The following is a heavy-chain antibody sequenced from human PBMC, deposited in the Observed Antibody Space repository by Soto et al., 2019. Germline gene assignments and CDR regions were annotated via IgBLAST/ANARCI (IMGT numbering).Heavy chain of an antibody. Sequence: GASVKVSCKASGYTFTSYAMHCVRQAPGQRLEWMGWINAGNGNTKYSQKFQGRVTITRDTSASTAYMELSSLRSEDTAVYYCARGGSSWYPKSYFDYWGQGTLVTVS. CDR2: INAGNGNT. CDR3: ARGGSSWYPKSYFDY. D-gene: IGHD6-13*01. V-gene: IGHV1-3*01. J-gene: IGHJ4*02. CDR1: GYTFTSYA.